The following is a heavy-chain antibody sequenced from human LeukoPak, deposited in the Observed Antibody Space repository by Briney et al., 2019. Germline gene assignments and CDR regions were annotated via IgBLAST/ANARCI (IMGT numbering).Heavy chain of an antibody. J-gene: IGHJ4*02. CDR3: ARGVVRGVPIDY. Sequence: PSVSLSLTCTVSGGSISSYYWSWIRQPPGKGLEWIGYIYYSGSTNYNPSLKSRVTISVDTSKNQFSLKLSSVTAADTAVYYCARGVVRGVPIDYWGQGTLVTVSS. D-gene: IGHD3-10*01. V-gene: IGHV4-59*01. CDR2: IYYSGST. CDR1: GGSISSYY.